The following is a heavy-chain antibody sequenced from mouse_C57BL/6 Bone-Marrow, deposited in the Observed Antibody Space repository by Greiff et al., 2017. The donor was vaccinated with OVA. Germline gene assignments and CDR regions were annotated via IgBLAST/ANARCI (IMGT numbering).Heavy chain of an antibody. D-gene: IGHD2-2*01. CDR2: IDPENGDT. V-gene: IGHV14-4*01. Sequence: VQLKQSGAELVRPGASVKLSCTASGFNIKDDYMHWVKQRPEQGLEWIGWIDPENGDTEYASKFQGKATITADTSSNTAYLQLSSLTSEDTAVYYCTYYGYDLRYFDVWGTGTTVTVSS. J-gene: IGHJ1*03. CDR3: TYYGYDLRYFDV. CDR1: GFNIKDDY.